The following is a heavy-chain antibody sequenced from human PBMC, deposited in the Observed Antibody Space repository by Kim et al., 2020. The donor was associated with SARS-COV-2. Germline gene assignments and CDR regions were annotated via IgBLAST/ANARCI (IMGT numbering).Heavy chain of an antibody. CDR1: GGSISSGGYY. J-gene: IGHJ4*02. D-gene: IGHD1-26*01. Sequence: SETLSLTCTVSGGSISSGGYYWSWIRPHPGKGLEWIGYIYYSGSTYYNPALKSRVTISVDTSKNQFSLKLSSVTAADTAVYYCASDKVGGYFDYWGQGTL. CDR2: IYYSGST. CDR3: ASDKVGGYFDY. V-gene: IGHV4-31*03.